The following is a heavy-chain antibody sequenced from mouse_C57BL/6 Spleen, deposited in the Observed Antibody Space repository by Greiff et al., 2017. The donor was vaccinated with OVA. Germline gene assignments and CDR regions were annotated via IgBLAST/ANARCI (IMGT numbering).Heavy chain of an antibody. V-gene: IGHV1-26*01. CDR2: INPNNGGT. J-gene: IGHJ2*01. D-gene: IGHD1-1*01. Sequence: EVQLQQSGPELVKPGASVKISCKASGYTFTDYYMNWVKQSHGKSLEWIGDINPNNGGTSYNQKFKGKATLTVDKSSSTAYMELRSLTSEDSAVYYCARHAPLYYGSSSYYFDYWGQGTTLTVSS. CDR1: GYTFTDYY. CDR3: ARHAPLYYGSSSYYFDY.